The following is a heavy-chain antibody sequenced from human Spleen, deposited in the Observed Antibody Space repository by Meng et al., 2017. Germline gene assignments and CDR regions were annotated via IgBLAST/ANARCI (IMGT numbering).Heavy chain of an antibody. D-gene: IGHD1-26*01. V-gene: IGHV3-20*04. CDR1: GFTFSSYA. CDR2: IILNGGKT. Sequence: GGSLRLSCAASGFTFSSYAMHWVRQAPGKGLEWVSGIILNGGKTGYADSVQGRFTISRDNARNSLYLQMNSLRAEDTAVYFCVRAPQWELPNYYFDSWGQGTLVTVSS. CDR3: VRAPQWELPNYYFDS. J-gene: IGHJ4*02.